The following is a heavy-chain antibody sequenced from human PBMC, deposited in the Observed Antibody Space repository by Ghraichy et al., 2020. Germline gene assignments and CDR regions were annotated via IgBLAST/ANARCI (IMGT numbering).Heavy chain of an antibody. CDR2: ISGSGGST. CDR1: GFTFSSYA. D-gene: IGHD4-17*01. CDR3: AKGYGDYVPHHHAFDI. V-gene: IGHV3-23*01. J-gene: IGHJ3*02. Sequence: GGSLRLSCAASGFTFSSYAMSWVRQAPGKGLEWVSAISGSGGSTYYADSVKGRFTISRDNSKNTLYLQMNSLRAEDTAVYYCAKGYGDYVPHHHAFDIWGQGTMVTVSS.